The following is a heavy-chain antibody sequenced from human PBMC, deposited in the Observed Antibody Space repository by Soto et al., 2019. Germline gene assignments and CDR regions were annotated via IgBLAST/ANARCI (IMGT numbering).Heavy chain of an antibody. CDR2: IYYSGST. D-gene: IGHD6-6*01. V-gene: IGHV4-59*01. CDR3: ARAGGSSSRPFLYYYYGMDV. CDR1: GGSISSYY. J-gene: IGHJ6*02. Sequence: SETLSLTCTVSGGSISSYYWSWIRQPPGKGLEWIGYIYYSGSTNYNPSLKSRVTISVDTSKNQFSLKLSSVTAADTAVYYCARAGGSSSRPFLYYYYGMDVWGQGTTVTVSS.